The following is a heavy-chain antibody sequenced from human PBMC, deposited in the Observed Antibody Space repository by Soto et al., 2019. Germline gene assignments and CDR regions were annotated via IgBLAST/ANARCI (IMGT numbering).Heavy chain of an antibody. J-gene: IGHJ4*02. Sequence: GGSLRLSCVASGFSITSFAMSWVRQAPGKGLEWASAISASGGSTYADSVKGRFTISRDNSKNTLYLQMNSLRVEDTAVYYCALVLPSGSYSCALYSWGQGALVTVS. V-gene: IGHV3-23*01. D-gene: IGHD1-26*01. CDR2: ISASGGST. CDR3: ALVLPSGSYSCALYS. CDR1: GFSITSFA.